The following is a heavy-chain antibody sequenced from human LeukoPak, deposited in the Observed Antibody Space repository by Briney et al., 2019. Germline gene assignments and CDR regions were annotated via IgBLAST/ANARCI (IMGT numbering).Heavy chain of an antibody. CDR3: ARRTRAGYCSSTSCYGYYYGMDV. CDR2: INHSGST. Sequence: SETLSLTCGVYGGSFSGYYWSWIRQPPGKGLEWIGEINHSGSTNYNPSLKSRVTISVDTSKNQFSLKLSSVTAADTAVYYCARRTRAGYCSSTSCYGYYYGMDVWGQGTTVTVSS. V-gene: IGHV4-34*01. J-gene: IGHJ6*02. CDR1: GGSFSGYY. D-gene: IGHD2-2*01.